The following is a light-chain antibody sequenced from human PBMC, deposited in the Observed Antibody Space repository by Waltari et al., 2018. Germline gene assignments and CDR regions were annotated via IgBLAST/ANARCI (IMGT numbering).Light chain of an antibody. Sequence: DIQMTQSPSSLSASVGHRVTITCRASQSISGSLHWYQQKLGKAPKLLIYAASSLQRGVPSRFSGSASGTYFTLTISSLQPEDFATYYCLQTYTTPLTFGGGTNVEIK. CDR2: AAS. CDR3: LQTYTTPLT. J-gene: IGKJ4*01. CDR1: QSISGS. V-gene: IGKV1-39*01.